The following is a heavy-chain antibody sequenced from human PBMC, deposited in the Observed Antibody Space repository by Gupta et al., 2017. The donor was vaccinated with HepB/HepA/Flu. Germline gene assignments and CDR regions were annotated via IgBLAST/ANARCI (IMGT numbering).Heavy chain of an antibody. CDR1: GVSMNSDHW. V-gene: IGHV4-4*02. Sequence: QVHLQESGPGLVKPSGTLSLTCDVSGVSMNSDHWWSWLRQPPGKQLEWIGALFRGGSTNYNPSLKSRITISLDTSNSQFSLRLSSVAAADTAVYYCAKTLPGGVDAFDTWGQGTKVTVSS. J-gene: IGHJ3*02. CDR3: AKTLPGGVDAFDT. D-gene: IGHD2-8*02. CDR2: LFRGGST.